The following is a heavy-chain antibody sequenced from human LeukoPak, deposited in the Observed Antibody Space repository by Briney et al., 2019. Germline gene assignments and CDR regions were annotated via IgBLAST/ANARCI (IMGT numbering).Heavy chain of an antibody. V-gene: IGHV4-59*11. CDR2: IYYSGST. J-gene: IGHJ3*02. D-gene: IGHD3-3*01. CDR1: GGSISSHY. CDR3: ARGFGVVTAFDI. Sequence: SETLSLTCTVSGGSISSHYWGWIRQPPGKGLEWIGHIYYSGSTNYDPSLKSRVTISVDTSKNQFSLRLSSVTAADTAVYYCARGFGVVTAFDIWGQGTMVTVSS.